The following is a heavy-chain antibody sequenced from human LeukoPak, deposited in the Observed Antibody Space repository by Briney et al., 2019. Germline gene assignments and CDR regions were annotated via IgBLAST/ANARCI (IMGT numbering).Heavy chain of an antibody. CDR3: ARQPNIVVVVNWFDP. V-gene: IGHV4-39*07. CDR1: GGSITSSGFY. Sequence: PSDTLSLTCTVSGGSITSSGFYWGWIRQPPGKGLEWIGNIYYGGSAYYNPSLKSRATITVDTTNYQFSLKLSSVTAADTAVYYCARQPNIVVVVNWFDPWGQGTLVAVSS. J-gene: IGHJ5*02. CDR2: IYYGGSA. D-gene: IGHD2-15*01.